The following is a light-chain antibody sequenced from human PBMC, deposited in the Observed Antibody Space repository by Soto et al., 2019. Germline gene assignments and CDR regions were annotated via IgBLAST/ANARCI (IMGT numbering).Light chain of an antibody. J-gene: IGKJ1*01. CDR3: MQALQTPDRT. CDR1: QSLLHSNGYNY. CDR2: LGS. V-gene: IGKV2-28*01. Sequence: DIVMTQSPLSLPVTPGEPASISCRSSQSLLHSNGYNYLDWYLQKPGQSPQLLIYLGSNRASGVPDRFSGSGSGTDFTLKISRVEAEDVGVYYCMQALQTPDRTFGQGTKVEIK.